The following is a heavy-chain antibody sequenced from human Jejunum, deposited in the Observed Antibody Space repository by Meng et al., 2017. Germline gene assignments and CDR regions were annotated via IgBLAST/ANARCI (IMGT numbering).Heavy chain of an antibody. CDR2: IKSRTDGGTT. Sequence: GGSLRLSCVVSGFTFSNVWMAWVRQAPGMGLEWVARIKSRTDGGTTEYIAHVKGRFTISRDDSTNTLYLQMKNLIPEDTAVYYCTTGLSITKFNGLDVWGQGTTVTVSS. V-gene: IGHV3-15*01. CDR3: TTGLSITKFNGLDV. D-gene: IGHD3-9*01. CDR1: GFTFSNVW. J-gene: IGHJ6*02.